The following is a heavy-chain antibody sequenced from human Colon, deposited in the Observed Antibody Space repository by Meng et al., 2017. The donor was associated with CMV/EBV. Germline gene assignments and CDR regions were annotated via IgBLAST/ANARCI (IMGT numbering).Heavy chain of an antibody. CDR3: ARTRRITIFGVVTPYGMDV. V-gene: IGHV3-23*03. Sequence: GESLKISCATSGFTLSNFAMSWVRQTPGRGLKWVSVTYSGDTRTYYADSVKGRFTISRDESKNTVYLQMNSLRIEDTAIYYCARTRRITIFGVVTPYGMDVWGQGTTVTVSS. D-gene: IGHD3-3*01. J-gene: IGHJ6*02. CDR2: TYSGDTRT. CDR1: GFTLSNFA.